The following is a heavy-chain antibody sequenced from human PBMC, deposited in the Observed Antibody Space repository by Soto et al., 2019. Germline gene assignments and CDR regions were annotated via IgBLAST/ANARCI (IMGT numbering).Heavy chain of an antibody. V-gene: IGHV1-69*06. J-gene: IGHJ5*02. D-gene: IGHD2-21*02. CDR2: IIPIFGTA. CDR1: EDTFRNYA. Sequence: ASVKVSCKASEDTFRNYAISWVRQAPGQGLEWMGGIIPIFGTANYAQKFQGRVTITADKSTSTAYMELSSLRSEDTAVYYCAREADIVVVTAISSGGWFDPWGQGTLVTVSS. CDR3: AREADIVVVTAISSGGWFDP.